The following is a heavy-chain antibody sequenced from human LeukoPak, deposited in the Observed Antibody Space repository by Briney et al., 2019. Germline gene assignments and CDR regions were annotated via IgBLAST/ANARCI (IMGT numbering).Heavy chain of an antibody. CDR1: GGSISSSSHY. V-gene: IGHV4-39*07. CDR3: ARAATLRYYYDSSGYYYFDY. D-gene: IGHD3-22*01. Sequence: SETLSLTCTVSGGSISSSSHYWGWIRQPPGKGLEWIGSIYYSGRTFYNPSLRSRVTISVDKSKNQFSLKLSSVTAADTAVYYCARAATLRYYYDSSGYYYFDYWGQGTLVTVSS. CDR2: IYYSGRT. J-gene: IGHJ4*02.